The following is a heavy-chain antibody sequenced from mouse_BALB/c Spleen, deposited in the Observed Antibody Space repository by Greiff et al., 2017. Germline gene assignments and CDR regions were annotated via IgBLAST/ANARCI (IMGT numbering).Heavy chain of an antibody. J-gene: IGHJ4*01. CDR2: ISYSGST. V-gene: IGHV3-2*02. Sequence: VQLKESGPGLVKPSQSLSLTCTVTGYSITSDYAWNWIRQFPGNKLEWMGYISYSGSTSYNPSLKSRISITRDTSKNQFFLQLNSVTTEDTATYYCARSYYGNTGAMDYWGQGTSVTVSS. CDR1: GYSITSDYA. D-gene: IGHD2-10*01. CDR3: ARSYYGNTGAMDY.